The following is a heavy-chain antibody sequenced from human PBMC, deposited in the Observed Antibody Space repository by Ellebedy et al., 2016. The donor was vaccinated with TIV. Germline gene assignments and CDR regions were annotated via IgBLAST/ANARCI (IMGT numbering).Heavy chain of an antibody. D-gene: IGHD2-2*01. CDR3: AREDCGRTSCYAEMYNWFDP. CDR1: GYTFTSYG. J-gene: IGHJ5*02. V-gene: IGHV1-18*01. Sequence: AASVKVSCKASGYTFTSYGISWVRQAPGQGLEWIGWISAYNGTTNYAQKLKGRVTMSTDISTSTAYMELRSLRSDDTAVYYCAREDCGRTSCYAEMYNWFDPWGQGTLVTVSS. CDR2: ISAYNGTT.